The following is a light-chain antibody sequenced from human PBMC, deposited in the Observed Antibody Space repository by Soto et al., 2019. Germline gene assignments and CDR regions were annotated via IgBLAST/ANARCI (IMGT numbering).Light chain of an antibody. CDR2: EGS. Sequence: QSVLTQPASVSGSPGQSITISCTGTSSDVGSYNLVSWYQQHPGKAPKLMIYEGSKRPSGVSNRFSCSTSGNTASLTISGLQAEDEADYYCCSYAGSSTWVFGGGTKLTVL. V-gene: IGLV2-23*01. CDR1: SSDVGSYNL. J-gene: IGLJ3*02. CDR3: CSYAGSSTWV.